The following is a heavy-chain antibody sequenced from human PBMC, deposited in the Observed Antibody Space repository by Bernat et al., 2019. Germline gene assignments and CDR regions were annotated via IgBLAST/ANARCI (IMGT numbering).Heavy chain of an antibody. V-gene: IGHV3-33*01. CDR2: IWYDGSNK. Sequence: QVQLVESGGGVVQPGRSLRLSCAASGFTFSSYGMHWVRQAPGKGLEWVAVIWYDGSNKYYADSVKGRFTISRDNSKNTLYLQMNSLRAEDTAVYYCARDPPKGWLQPYFDYWGQGTLVTVSS. CDR3: ARDPPKGWLQPYFDY. J-gene: IGHJ4*02. D-gene: IGHD5-24*01. CDR1: GFTFSSYG.